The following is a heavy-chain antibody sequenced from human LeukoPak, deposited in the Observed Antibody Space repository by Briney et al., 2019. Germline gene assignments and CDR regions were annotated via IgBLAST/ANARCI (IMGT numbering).Heavy chain of an antibody. J-gene: IGHJ4*02. Sequence: RPGGSLRLSCAASGFTFSSYAMSWVRQAPGKGLEWVSTISDSGDSTYYADSVKGRFTISRDNSKNTMYVQMNSLRAEDTALYFCVKEGRYCYSSSCYDYWGQGTLVTVSS. CDR3: VKEGRYCYSSSCYDY. CDR1: GFTFSSYA. D-gene: IGHD2-2*01. V-gene: IGHV3-23*01. CDR2: ISDSGDST.